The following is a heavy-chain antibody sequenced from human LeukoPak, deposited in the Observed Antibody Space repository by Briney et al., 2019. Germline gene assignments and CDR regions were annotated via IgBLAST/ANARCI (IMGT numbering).Heavy chain of an antibody. CDR3: AKDDYYDSSGPLWY. Sequence: GGSLRLSCAASGFTFSSYSMNWVRQAPGKGLEWVSSISTSSIYIYYADSVKGRFTISRDNARKSLFLHMNSLRAEDTAVYYCAKDDYYDSSGPLWYWGQGTLVTASS. D-gene: IGHD3-22*01. J-gene: IGHJ4*02. CDR2: ISTSSIYI. CDR1: GFTFSSYS. V-gene: IGHV3-21*01.